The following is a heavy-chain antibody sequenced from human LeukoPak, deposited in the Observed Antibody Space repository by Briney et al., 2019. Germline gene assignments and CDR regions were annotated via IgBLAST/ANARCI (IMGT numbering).Heavy chain of an antibody. D-gene: IGHD6-19*01. J-gene: IGHJ6*02. V-gene: IGHV3-30*02. CDR3: AKDPLYSVAGPPRYYGMDV. Sequence: GGPLRLSCAASGFTFSSYGMHWVRQAPGKGLEGVAFIRYDGSNKYYADSVKGRFTISRDNSKNTLYLQMNSLRAEDTAVYYCAKDPLYSVAGPPRYYGMDVWGQGTTVTVSS. CDR1: GFTFSSYG. CDR2: IRYDGSNK.